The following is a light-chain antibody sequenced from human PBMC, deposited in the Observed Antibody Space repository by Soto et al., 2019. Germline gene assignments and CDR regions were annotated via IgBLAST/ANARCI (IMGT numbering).Light chain of an antibody. Sequence: EVVMTQSAATLSVSPGERATLSCRASESVSRNLAWYQQKPGQAPRLLIYGASSRATGIPDRFRASASGTDFTLTISRLEPEDFAVYFCQQYGGSPAVTFGQGTRLEIK. CDR2: GAS. CDR1: ESVSRN. CDR3: QQYGGSPAVT. V-gene: IGKV3-20*01. J-gene: IGKJ5*01.